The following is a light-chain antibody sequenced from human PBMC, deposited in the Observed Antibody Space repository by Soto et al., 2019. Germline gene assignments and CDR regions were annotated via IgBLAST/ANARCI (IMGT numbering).Light chain of an antibody. Sequence: QSVLTQPPSASGTPGQRVTISCSGSSSNIGSEHVNWYQQVPGTAPKLLIYANNQRPSGVPDRFSVSKSGTSASLAIGGPRYEGGADYHGSAWEDSRKGWLFAGGPRLTVL. CDR2: ANN. CDR1: SSNIGSEH. V-gene: IGLV1-44*01. J-gene: IGLJ3*02. CDR3: SAWEDSRKGWL.